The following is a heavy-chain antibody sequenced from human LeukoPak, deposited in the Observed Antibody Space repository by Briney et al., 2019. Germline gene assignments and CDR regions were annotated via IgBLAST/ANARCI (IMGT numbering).Heavy chain of an antibody. D-gene: IGHD3-3*01. J-gene: IGHJ6*03. V-gene: IGHV1-46*01. CDR3: ARDKDITIFGVVKGYYMDV. Sequence: ASVKVSCKASGYSFTSYYIHWVRQAPGQGLEWMGIVNPSGGSTSYAQKFQGRVTMTRDMSTSTVYMDLGSLRSEDTAVYYCARDKDITIFGVVKGYYMDVWGKGTTVTVSS. CDR2: VNPSGGST. CDR1: GYSFTSYY.